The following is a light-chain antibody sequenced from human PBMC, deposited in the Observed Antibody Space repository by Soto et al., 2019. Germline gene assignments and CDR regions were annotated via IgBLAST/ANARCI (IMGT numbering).Light chain of an antibody. Sequence: EIVMTQSPATLSVSPGERAIPSCRASQSVNSNLVWYQQKPGQAPRLLLYGASARATDIPARFSGSGSGTEFTLTISSLQSEDFAVYYCQQYNNWPYTFGQGTKLEIK. CDR1: QSVNSN. V-gene: IGKV3-15*01. CDR3: QQYNNWPYT. CDR2: GAS. J-gene: IGKJ2*01.